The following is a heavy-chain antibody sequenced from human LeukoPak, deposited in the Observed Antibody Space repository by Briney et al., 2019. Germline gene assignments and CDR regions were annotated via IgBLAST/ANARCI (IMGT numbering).Heavy chain of an antibody. CDR1: GFTVSSNY. J-gene: IGHJ6*03. CDR3: AKTYGGYYYYMDV. V-gene: IGHV3-53*01. CDR2: IYTGGTT. Sequence: GGSLRLSCAASGFTVSSNYMNWVRQAPGKGLEWVSVIYTGGTTYYTDSVKGRFTISRDNSKNTLYLQMNSLRAEDTAVYYCAKTYGGYYYYMDVWGKGTTVTVSS. D-gene: IGHD3-10*01.